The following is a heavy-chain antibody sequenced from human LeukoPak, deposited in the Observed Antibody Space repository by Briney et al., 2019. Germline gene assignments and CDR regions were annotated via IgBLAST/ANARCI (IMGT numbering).Heavy chain of an antibody. J-gene: IGHJ4*02. D-gene: IGHD6-13*01. CDR1: GFTFSTHA. Sequence: GGSLRLSCAASGFTFSTHAMSWVRQAPGKGLEWVSGISGSGGTTYYVDSVKGRFTISRDNSKNTLYLQMNSLRAEDTAVYYCAKERYSSSWDFDYFDYWGQGTLVTVSS. CDR3: AKERYSSSWDFDYFDY. CDR2: ISGSGGTT. V-gene: IGHV3-23*01.